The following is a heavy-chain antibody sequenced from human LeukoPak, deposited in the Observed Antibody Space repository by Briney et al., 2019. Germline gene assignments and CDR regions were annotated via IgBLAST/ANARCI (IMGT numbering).Heavy chain of an antibody. D-gene: IGHD5-12*01. CDR1: GYTLTELS. Sequence: ASVKVSCKVSGYTLTELSIHWVRQAPGRGLGWMGGFDPEHGETIYAQMIQGRVTMTEDTSADTAYIELTSLTSEDTAVYYCATRSPHSGYDSFDYWGQGTLVTVSS. CDR2: FDPEHGET. V-gene: IGHV1-24*01. J-gene: IGHJ4*02. CDR3: ATRSPHSGYDSFDY.